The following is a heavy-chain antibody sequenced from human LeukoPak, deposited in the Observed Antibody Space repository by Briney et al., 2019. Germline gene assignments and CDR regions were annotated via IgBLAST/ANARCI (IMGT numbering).Heavy chain of an antibody. CDR1: GFTFSSYA. J-gene: IGHJ4*02. CDR3: ANGRYGDYFDY. V-gene: IGHV3-23*01. CDR2: ISGSGGST. D-gene: IGHD4/OR15-4a*01. Sequence: GGSLRLSCAASGFTFSSYAMSWVRQAPGKGLEWVSAISGSGGSTYYADSVKVRFAISRDNSKNTLYLQMNSLRAEDTAVYYCANGRYGDYFDYWGQGTLVTVSS.